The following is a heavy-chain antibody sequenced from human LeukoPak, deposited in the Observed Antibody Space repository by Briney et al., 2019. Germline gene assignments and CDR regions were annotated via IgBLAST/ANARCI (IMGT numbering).Heavy chain of an antibody. Sequence: PGGSLRLSCAASGFTFSSYAMHWVRQAPGKGLEWVAVISYDGSNKYYADSVKGRFTISRDNSKNTLYLQMNSLRAEDTAVYYCARSSGSRWLQLDGGNWFDPWGQGTLVTVSS. D-gene: IGHD5-24*01. V-gene: IGHV3-30-3*01. J-gene: IGHJ5*02. CDR3: ARSSGSRWLQLDGGNWFDP. CDR2: ISYDGSNK. CDR1: GFTFSSYA.